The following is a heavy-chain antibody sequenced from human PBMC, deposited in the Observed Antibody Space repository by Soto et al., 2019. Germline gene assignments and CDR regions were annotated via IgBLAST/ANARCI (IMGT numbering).Heavy chain of an antibody. J-gene: IGHJ6*02. Sequence: PSETLSLTCTVSGGSISSYYWSWIRQPPGKGLEWIGYIYYSGSTNYNPSLKSRVTISVDTSKNQFSLKLSSVTAADTAVYYCARDLYSYGETDYYYYGMDVWGQGTTVTVSS. V-gene: IGHV4-59*01. CDR2: IYYSGST. CDR3: ARDLYSYGETDYYYYGMDV. D-gene: IGHD5-18*01. CDR1: GGSISSYY.